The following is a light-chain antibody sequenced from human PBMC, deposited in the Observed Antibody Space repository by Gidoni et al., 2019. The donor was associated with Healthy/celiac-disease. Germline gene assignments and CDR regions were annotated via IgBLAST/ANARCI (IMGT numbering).Light chain of an antibody. CDR1: QSVLYSSNNKND. J-gene: IGKJ4*01. CDR2: WAS. CDR3: QQYYRTPLT. Sequence: DIVMTQAPEYLAGSLGERATINCKSSQSVLYSSNNKNDLAWYQQKPGQPPTLLIYWASTRESGVPDRFSGSGSGTVFTLTISSLQAEDLSVYYCQQYYRTPLTFGGGTKVEI. V-gene: IGKV4-1*01.